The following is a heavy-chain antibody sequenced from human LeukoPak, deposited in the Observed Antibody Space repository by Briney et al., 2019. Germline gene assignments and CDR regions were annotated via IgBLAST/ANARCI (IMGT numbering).Heavy chain of an antibody. CDR3: ASSGPDAFDI. D-gene: IGHD1-26*01. Sequence: SETPSLTCAVYGGSFSGYYWSWIRQPPGKGLEWIGEINHSGSTNYNPSLKSRVTISVDTSKNQFSLKLSSVTAADTAVYYCASSGPDAFDIWGQGTMVTVSS. CDR2: INHSGST. CDR1: GGSFSGYY. J-gene: IGHJ3*02. V-gene: IGHV4-34*01.